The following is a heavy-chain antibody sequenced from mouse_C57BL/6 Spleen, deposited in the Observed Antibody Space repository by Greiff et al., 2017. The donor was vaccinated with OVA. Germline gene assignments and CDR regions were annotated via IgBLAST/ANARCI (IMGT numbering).Heavy chain of an antibody. CDR2: INPSTGGT. Sequence: EVKLQESGPELVKPGASVKISCKASGYSFTGYYMNWVKQSPEKSLEWIGEINPSTGGTTYNQKLKAKATLTVDKSSSTAYMQLKSLTSEDSAVYYCARGDSGFAYWGQGTLVTVSA. J-gene: IGHJ3*01. D-gene: IGHD3-3*01. V-gene: IGHV1-42*01. CDR1: GYSFTGYY. CDR3: ARGDSGFAY.